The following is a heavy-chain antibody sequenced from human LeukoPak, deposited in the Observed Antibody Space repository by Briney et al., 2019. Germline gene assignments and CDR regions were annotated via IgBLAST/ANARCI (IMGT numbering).Heavy chain of an antibody. J-gene: IGHJ4*02. V-gene: IGHV3-23*01. CDR2: ISGSGGST. CDR1: GFTFSSYA. CDR3: AKDLGSSCWHPYFDY. Sequence: PGGSLRLSCAASGFTFSSYAMSWVRQAPGKGLEWVSAISGSGGSTYYADSVKGRFTISRDNSKNTLYLQMNSLRAEDTAVYYCAKDLGSSCWHPYFDYWGQGTLVTVSS. D-gene: IGHD6-19*01.